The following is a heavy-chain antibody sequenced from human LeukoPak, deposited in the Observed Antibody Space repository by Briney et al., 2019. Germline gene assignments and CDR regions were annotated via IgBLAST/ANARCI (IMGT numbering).Heavy chain of an antibody. J-gene: IGHJ4*02. CDR3: ARDLAYSRFDY. V-gene: IGHV3-30*04. CDR2: ISYDGSNK. Sequence: GGSLRLSCAASGLTFSSYAMHWVRQAPGKGLEWVAVISYDGSNKYYADSVKGRFTISRDNSKNTLYLQMNSLRAEDTAFYYCARDLAYSRFDYWGQGMLVTVSS. D-gene: IGHD5-18*01. CDR1: GLTFSSYA.